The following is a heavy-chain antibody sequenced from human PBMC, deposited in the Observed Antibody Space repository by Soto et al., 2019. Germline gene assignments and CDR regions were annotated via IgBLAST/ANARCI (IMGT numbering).Heavy chain of an antibody. J-gene: IGHJ6*02. CDR3: ARPSHGQLVHPDYYYYYGMDV. CDR2: IVVGSGNT. V-gene: IGHV1-58*01. CDR1: GFTFTSSA. Sequence: GASVKVSCKASGFTFTSSAVQWVRQARGQRLEWIGWIVVGSGNTNYAQKFQERVTITRDMSTSTAYMELSSLRSEDTAMYYCARPSHGQLVHPDYYYYYGMDVWGQGTTVTVSS. D-gene: IGHD6-6*01.